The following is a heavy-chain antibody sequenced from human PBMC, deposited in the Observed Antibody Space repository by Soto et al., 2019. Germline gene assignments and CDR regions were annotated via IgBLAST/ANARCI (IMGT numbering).Heavy chain of an antibody. Sequence: QVQLQETGPGLVKPSQTLSLTCTVSGGSISSGGYYWSWILQHPGKGLEWIGYIYYSGSTYYNPSLQSRVTISVDTSKNQFSLKLSSVTAADTAVYYCARRNEIHYYYGMDVWGQGTTVTVSS. CDR2: IYYSGST. V-gene: IGHV4-31*03. CDR3: ARRNEIHYYYGMDV. CDR1: GGSISSGGYY. J-gene: IGHJ6*02.